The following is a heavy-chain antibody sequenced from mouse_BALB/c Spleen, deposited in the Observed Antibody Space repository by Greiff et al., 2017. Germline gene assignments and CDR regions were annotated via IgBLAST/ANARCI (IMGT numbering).Heavy chain of an antibody. Sequence: EVNLVESGGGLVKPGGSLKLSCAASGFTFSDYYMYWVRQTPEKRLEWVATISDGGSYTYYPDSVKGRFTISRDNAKNNLYLQMSSLKSEDTAMYYCAREGYGFVDYWGQGTTLTVSS. J-gene: IGHJ2*01. V-gene: IGHV5-4*02. CDR2: ISDGGSYT. CDR3: AREGYGFVDY. D-gene: IGHD1-2*01. CDR1: GFTFSDYY.